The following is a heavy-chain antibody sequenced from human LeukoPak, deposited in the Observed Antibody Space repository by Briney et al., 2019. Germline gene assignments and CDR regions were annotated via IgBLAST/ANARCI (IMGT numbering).Heavy chain of an antibody. Sequence: GGSLTLSCAASGFTFSSYAMSWVRQAPGEGLEWVSSISGSGGSTYYADSVKGRFTISRDNSKNTMYLQMNSLRAEDTGVYYCAKAGGVDSGWYRSYYYGMDVWGQGTTVTVSS. J-gene: IGHJ6*02. CDR2: ISGSGGST. V-gene: IGHV3-23*01. CDR3: AKAGGVDSGWYRSYYYGMDV. CDR1: GFTFSSYA. D-gene: IGHD6-19*01.